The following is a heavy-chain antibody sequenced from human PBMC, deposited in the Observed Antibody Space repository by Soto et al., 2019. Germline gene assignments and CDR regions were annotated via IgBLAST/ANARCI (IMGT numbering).Heavy chain of an antibody. J-gene: IGHJ6*02. CDR1: GDSITNSDYY. CDR3: ARDGPYYDGFAV. V-gene: IGHV4-30-4*01. Sequence: QVQLQESGTGLVKPSQTLSLTCTVSGDSITNSDYYWNWIRQSPGKGLEWIAAIDYSGNTYYNPSLKSPVVISAVSSKNLLSLKLRSVTAAATAMYFCARDGPYYDGFAVWGQGTTVTVSS. CDR2: IDYSGNT.